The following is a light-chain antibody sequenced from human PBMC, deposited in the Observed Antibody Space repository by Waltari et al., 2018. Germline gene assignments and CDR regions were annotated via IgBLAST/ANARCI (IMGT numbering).Light chain of an antibody. J-gene: IGLJ2*01. Sequence: NFMLAQPHSVSESPGQTVTISCTGSSGSIAHHYVPWTQLRPGSGPTTIIYEDNQRPSGVPDRFSGSIDRSSNSASLIISRLKTEDEAYYYCQSFDDSNNIVFGGGTKLTVL. CDR2: EDN. V-gene: IGLV6-57*02. CDR1: SGSIAHHY. CDR3: QSFDDSNNIV.